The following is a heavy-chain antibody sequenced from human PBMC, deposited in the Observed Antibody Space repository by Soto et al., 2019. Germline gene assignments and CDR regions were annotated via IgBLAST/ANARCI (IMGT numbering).Heavy chain of an antibody. CDR3: AKVLTYYYNGMDV. D-gene: IGHD3-9*01. CDR2: IYSDGYT. Sequence: GGSLRLSCAASGFTVGISYMTWVRQIPGKGLEWVSIIYSDGYTYYADSVKGRFTISRDTSKNTLYLQMNSLRAEDTAVYYCAKVLTYYYNGMDVWGHGTTVTVSS. CDR1: GFTVGISY. J-gene: IGHJ6*02. V-gene: IGHV3-66*01.